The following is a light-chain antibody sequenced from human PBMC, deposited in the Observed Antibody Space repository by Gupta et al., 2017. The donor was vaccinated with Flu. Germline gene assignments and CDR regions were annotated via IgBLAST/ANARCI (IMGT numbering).Light chain of an antibody. Sequence: QSALTQPVSVSGSPGQSITISCTGTRSDVGGYNYVSWYQQHPGKAPKLMIYEVTNRPSGVSNRFSGSKSDNTASLTISGLQAEDEADYYCSSYTSSNTHVFGTGTKVTVL. V-gene: IGLV2-14*01. J-gene: IGLJ1*01. CDR1: RSDVGGYNY. CDR3: SSYTSSNTHV. CDR2: EVT.